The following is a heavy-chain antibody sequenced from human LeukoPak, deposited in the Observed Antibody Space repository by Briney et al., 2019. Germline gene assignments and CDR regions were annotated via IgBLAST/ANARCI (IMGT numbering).Heavy chain of an antibody. J-gene: IGHJ5*01. Sequence: SETLSLTCSVSGXSFSNYYWTWIRQPPGKGLEWIGYVYYSGSTNYNPSLKTRLHLSVDTSKNRFSLKLSSVTAADTAVYYCASSPRLTTSWFLFDSWGHGTLVTVSS. V-gene: IGHV4-59*08. CDR2: VYYSGST. CDR3: ASSPRLTTSWFLFDS. D-gene: IGHD2-2*01. CDR1: GXSFSNYY.